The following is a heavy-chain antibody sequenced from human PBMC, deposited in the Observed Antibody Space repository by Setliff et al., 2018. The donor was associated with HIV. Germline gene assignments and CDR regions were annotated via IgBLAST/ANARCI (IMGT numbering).Heavy chain of an antibody. CDR1: GGSISSHF. J-gene: IGHJ4*02. CDR2: IYYSGST. CDR3: AGGTLYYDYVWGTPFPFDS. Sequence: ALETLSLTCTVSGGSISSHFWSWIRQPPGKGPEGIGSIYYSGSTNYSPSLKSRVTISVVTSKNQFSLKLSSVTATDTAVYYCAGGTLYYDYVWGTPFPFDSWGQGTLVTVSS. D-gene: IGHD3-16*01. V-gene: IGHV4-59*11.